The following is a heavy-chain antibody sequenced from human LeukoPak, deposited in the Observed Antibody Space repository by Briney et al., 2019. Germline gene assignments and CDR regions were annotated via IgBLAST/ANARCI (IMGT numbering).Heavy chain of an antibody. J-gene: IGHJ4*02. CDR3: ARVKGRPKQPLVDY. Sequence: GGSLRLSCAASGFTFSSYAMHWVRQAPGKGLEWVAVISYDGSNKYYADSVKGRFTISRDNSKNTLYLQMNSLRAEDTAVYYCARVKGRPKQPLVDYWGQGTLVTVSS. D-gene: IGHD1-26*01. CDR2: ISYDGSNK. CDR1: GFTFSSYA. V-gene: IGHV3-30-3*01.